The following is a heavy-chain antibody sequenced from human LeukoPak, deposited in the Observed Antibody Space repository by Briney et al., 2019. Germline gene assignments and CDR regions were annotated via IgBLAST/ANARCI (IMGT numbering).Heavy chain of an antibody. V-gene: IGHV1-24*01. J-gene: IGHJ4*02. Sequence: ASVKVSCKVSGYTLTELSMHWVRQAPGKGLEWMGGFDPEVGETIYAQKFQGRVTMTEDTSTDTAYMELSSLRSEDTAVYYCATNYGSGSYCFDYWGQGTLVTVSS. CDR2: FDPEVGET. CDR3: ATNYGSGSYCFDY. D-gene: IGHD3-10*01. CDR1: GYTLTELS.